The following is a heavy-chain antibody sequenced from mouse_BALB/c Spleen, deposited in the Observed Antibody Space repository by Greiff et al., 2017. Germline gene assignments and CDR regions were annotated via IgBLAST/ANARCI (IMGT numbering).Heavy chain of an antibody. J-gene: IGHJ3*01. CDR2: ISYSGST. CDR1: GYSITSDYA. V-gene: IGHV3-2*02. CDR3: ANREEAWFAY. Sequence: EVQGVESGPGLVKPSQSLSLTCTVTGYSITSDYAWNWIRQFPGNKLEWMGYISYSGSTSYNPSLKSRISITRDTSKNQFFLQLNSVTTEDTATYYCANREEAWFAYWGQGTLVTVSA.